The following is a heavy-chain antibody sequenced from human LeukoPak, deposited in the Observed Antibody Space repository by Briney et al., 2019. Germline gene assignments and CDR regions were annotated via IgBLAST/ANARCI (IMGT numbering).Heavy chain of an antibody. CDR1: GFAFSSCW. D-gene: IGHD3-22*01. CDR2: IKQDGSEK. V-gene: IGHV3-7*01. J-gene: IGHJ3*02. Sequence: PGGSLRLSCAVSGFAFSSCWMSWVRQAPGKGLDWVANIKQDGSEKFHVDSVNGRFTISRDNAKNSLYLQMNSLRAEDTAVYYCARQTTIVDAFDIWGHGTMVTVSS. CDR3: ARQTTIVDAFDI.